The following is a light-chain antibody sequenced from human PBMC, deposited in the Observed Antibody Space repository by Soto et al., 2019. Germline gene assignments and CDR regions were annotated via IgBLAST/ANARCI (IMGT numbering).Light chain of an antibody. CDR1: QSVSGH. CDR3: QQYGSSLWT. V-gene: IGKV3-20*01. J-gene: IGKJ1*01. Sequence: EIVLTQSPGTLSLSPGERATLSCRASQSVSGHLAWYQQKPGQAPRLLIYGASSRATGIPDRFSGSGSGPDFTLTITRLEPEDFAVYYCQQYGSSLWTFGQGTKVEIK. CDR2: GAS.